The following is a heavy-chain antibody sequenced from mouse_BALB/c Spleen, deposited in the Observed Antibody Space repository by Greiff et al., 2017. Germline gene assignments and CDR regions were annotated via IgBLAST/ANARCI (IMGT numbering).Heavy chain of an antibody. CDR2: ISYSGST. CDR3: ARRMGGNTFAY. J-gene: IGHJ3*01. D-gene: IGHD2-1*01. V-gene: IGHV3-2*02. Sequence: EVQLVESGPGLVKPSQSLSLTCTVTGYSITSDYAWNWIRQFPGNKLEWMGYISYSGSTSYNPSLKSRISITRDTSKNQFFLQLNSVTTEDTATYYCARRMGGNTFAYWGQGTLVTVSA. CDR1: GYSITSDYA.